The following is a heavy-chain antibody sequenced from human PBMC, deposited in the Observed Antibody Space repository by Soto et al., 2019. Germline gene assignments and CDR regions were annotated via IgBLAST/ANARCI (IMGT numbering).Heavy chain of an antibody. CDR3: ASPDYGGNGGMDV. CDR1: GGSISSYY. D-gene: IGHD4-17*01. Sequence: QVQLQESGPGLVKPSETLSLTCTVSGGSISSYYWSWIRQPPGKGLEWIGYIYYSGSTNYNPSLKIRVTISVDTSKNQFSLKLSSVSAADTAVYYCASPDYGGNGGMDVWGQGTTVTVSS. J-gene: IGHJ6*02. V-gene: IGHV4-59*01. CDR2: IYYSGST.